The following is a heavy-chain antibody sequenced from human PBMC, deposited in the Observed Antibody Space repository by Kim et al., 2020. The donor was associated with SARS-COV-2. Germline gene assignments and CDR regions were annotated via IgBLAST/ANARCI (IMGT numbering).Heavy chain of an antibody. V-gene: IGHV3-7*01. Sequence: GGSLRLSCAASGFTFSSYWMSWVRPAPGKGLEWVANIKPDGSEQYYVDSVKGRFTISRDNAKNSLYLQMDSLRAEDTAGYYCARDEPLTYSSSWYGTDYWGQGNLVTVAS. CDR3: ARDEPLTYSSSWYGTDY. CDR2: IKPDGSEQ. D-gene: IGHD6-13*01. CDR1: GFTFSSYW. J-gene: IGHJ4*02.